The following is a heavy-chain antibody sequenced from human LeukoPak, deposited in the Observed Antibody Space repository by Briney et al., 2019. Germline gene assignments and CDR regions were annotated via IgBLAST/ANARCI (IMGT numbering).Heavy chain of an antibody. CDR3: ARDSSGWNTMRGMDV. V-gene: IGHV3-30*04. CDR2: ISYDGSNK. Sequence: GGSLRLSCAASGFTFSSYAMHWVRQAPGKGLEWVAVISYDGSNKYYADSVKGRFTISRDNAKNSLYLQMNSLRAEDTAVYYCARDSSGWNTMRGMDVWGQGTTVTVSS. CDR1: GFTFSSYA. J-gene: IGHJ6*02. D-gene: IGHD6-19*01.